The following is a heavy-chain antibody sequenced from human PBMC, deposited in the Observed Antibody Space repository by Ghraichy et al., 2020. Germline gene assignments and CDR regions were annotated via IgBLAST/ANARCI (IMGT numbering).Heavy chain of an antibody. CDR1: GYSISSGYY. J-gene: IGHJ3*02. CDR3: ARIRTYGGEEDDAFDI. D-gene: IGHD4-23*01. V-gene: IGHV4-38-2*02. Sequence: ESLNISCTVSGYSISSGYYWGWIRQPPGKGLEWIGSIYHSGSTYYNPSLKSRVTISVDTSKNQFSLKLSSVTAADTAVYYCARIRTYGGEEDDAFDIWGQGTMVTVSS. CDR2: IYHSGST.